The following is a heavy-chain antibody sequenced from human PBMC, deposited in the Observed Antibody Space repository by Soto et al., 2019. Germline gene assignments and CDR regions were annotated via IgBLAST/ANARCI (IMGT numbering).Heavy chain of an antibody. V-gene: IGHV4-30-4*01. CDR3: ARDKVATTHFDY. J-gene: IGHJ4*02. CDR1: GGSISSGDYY. D-gene: IGHD5-12*01. Sequence: QVQLQESGPGLVKPSQTLSLTCTVSGGSISSGDYYWSWIRQPPGKGLEWIGYIYYSGSTYYNPALKSRVTISVDTSKNPFFLKLSSVTAADTAVYYWARDKVATTHFDYWGQGALVTVSS. CDR2: IYYSGST.